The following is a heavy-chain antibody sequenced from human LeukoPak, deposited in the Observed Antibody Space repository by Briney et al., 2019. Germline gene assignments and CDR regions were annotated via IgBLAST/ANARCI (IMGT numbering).Heavy chain of an antibody. CDR2: IYYSGST. D-gene: IGHD5-18*01. CDR3: ATHSGYSYGISDY. Sequence: PSETLSLTCTVSGGSISSTSYYWGWIHQPPGKGLEWIGSIYYSGSTYYNPSLKSRVTISVDTSKNQFSLKVSSVTAVDTALYYCATHSGYSYGISDYWGQGTLVTVSS. CDR1: GGSISSTSYY. V-gene: IGHV4-39*01. J-gene: IGHJ4*02.